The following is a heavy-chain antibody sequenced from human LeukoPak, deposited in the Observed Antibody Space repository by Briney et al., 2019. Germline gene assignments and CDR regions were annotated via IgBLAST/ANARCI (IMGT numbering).Heavy chain of an antibody. V-gene: IGHV3-53*01. Sequence: GGSLRLSCAASGFTVSDNYMTWVRQRAGRRLEWVSGFYGDGSRHYADSVKGRFTISRDNTKNSMYLQMNSLRAEDTAVCYCARVSYFSYYMGVWGKGTTVTVSS. J-gene: IGHJ6*03. CDR1: GFTVSDNY. CDR2: FYGDGSR. D-gene: IGHD2/OR15-2a*01. CDR3: ARVSYFSYYMGV.